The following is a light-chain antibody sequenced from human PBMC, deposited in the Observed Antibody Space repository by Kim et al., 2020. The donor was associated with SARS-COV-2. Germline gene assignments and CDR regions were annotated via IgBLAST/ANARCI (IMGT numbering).Light chain of an antibody. CDR1: QDISKY. CDR2: DAS. Sequence: ASVGSRVTITCQASQDISKYLKWYQQKVGNAPKLLIHDASNVETGVPSRFSGSGSATAFNFTISSLQPEDIATYYCQQSENLPLTFGGETKMDIK. CDR3: QQSENLPLT. V-gene: IGKV1-33*01. J-gene: IGKJ4*01.